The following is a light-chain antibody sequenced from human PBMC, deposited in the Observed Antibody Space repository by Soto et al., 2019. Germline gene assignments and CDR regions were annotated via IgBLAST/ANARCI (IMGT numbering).Light chain of an antibody. CDR3: TSYRSSSSTYV. V-gene: IGLV2-14*01. Sequence: SVLTQPASVSGSPGQPITLSCTGTSGDIGNYNYVSWYQHYPGKAPRLLIYEVYNRPSGVSNRFSGSKSGDTASLSISGLQAEDEGEYYCTSYRSSSSTYVFGTGTKVTVL. CDR2: EVY. CDR1: SGDIGNYNY. J-gene: IGLJ1*01.